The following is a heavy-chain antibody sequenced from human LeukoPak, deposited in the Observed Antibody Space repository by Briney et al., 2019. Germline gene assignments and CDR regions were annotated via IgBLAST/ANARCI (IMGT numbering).Heavy chain of an antibody. J-gene: IGHJ6*02. V-gene: IGHV4-30-2*01. CDR3: ARGSMYYYYGMDV. D-gene: IGHD2/OR15-2a*01. CDR2: IYHSGST. Sequence: PSETLSLTCAVSGGSISSGDYSWSWIRQPPGKGLEWIGYIYHSGSTYYNPSLKSRVTISVDRSKNQFSLKLTSMTAADTAVYYCARGSMYYYYGMDVWGQGTTVTVSS. CDR1: GGSISSGDYS.